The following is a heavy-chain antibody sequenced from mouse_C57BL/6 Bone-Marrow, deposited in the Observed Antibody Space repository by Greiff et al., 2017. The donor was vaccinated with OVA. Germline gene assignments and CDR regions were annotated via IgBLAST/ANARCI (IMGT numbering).Heavy chain of an antibody. CDR3: ARSRWLPYAMDY. V-gene: IGHV1-81*01. D-gene: IGHD2-3*01. J-gene: IGHJ4*01. CDR1: GYTFTSYG. Sequence: VQLQQSGAELARPGASVKLSCKASGYTFTSYGISWVKQRTGQGLEWIGEIYPRSGNTYYNEKLKGKATLTADKSSSTAYMELRSLTSEDSAVYFCARSRWLPYAMDYWGQGTSVTVSS. CDR2: IYPRSGNT.